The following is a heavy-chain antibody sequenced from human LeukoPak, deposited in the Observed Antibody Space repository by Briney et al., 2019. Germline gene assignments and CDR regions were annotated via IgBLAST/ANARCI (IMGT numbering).Heavy chain of an antibody. CDR3: ARDGVWFGGTDALDI. CDR1: GFTFSSYS. Sequence: AGGSLRLSRAASGFTFSSYSMNWVRQAPGKGLEWVSSISSSSSYIYYADSVKGRFTISRDNAKNSLYLQMNSLRAEDTAVYYCARDGVWFGGTDALDIWGQGTMVTVSS. V-gene: IGHV3-21*01. D-gene: IGHD3-10*01. J-gene: IGHJ3*02. CDR2: ISSSSSYI.